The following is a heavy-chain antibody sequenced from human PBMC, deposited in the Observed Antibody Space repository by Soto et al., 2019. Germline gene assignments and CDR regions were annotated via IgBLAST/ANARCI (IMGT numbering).Heavy chain of an antibody. CDR1: GGSFSGYY. V-gene: IGHV4-34*01. Sequence: QVQLQQWGAGLLKPSETLSLTCAVYGGSFSGYYWSWIRQPPGKGLEWIGEINHSGSTNYNPSLKNRVTISVDTSKNQFSLKLSSVNAADTAVYYCARDLREREAARPRYYYYGMDVWGQGTKVTVSS. J-gene: IGHJ6*02. CDR3: ARDLREREAARPRYYYYGMDV. CDR2: INHSGST. D-gene: IGHD6-6*01.